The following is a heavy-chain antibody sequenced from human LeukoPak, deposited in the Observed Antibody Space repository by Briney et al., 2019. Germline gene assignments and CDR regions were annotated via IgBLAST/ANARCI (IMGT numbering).Heavy chain of an antibody. V-gene: IGHV4-39*01. J-gene: IGHJ4*02. CDR2: IYYSGST. D-gene: IGHD1-1*01. CDR1: GDSISSSSSY. CDR3: ARYGVQLETPVDY. Sequence: KPSETLSLTCTVSGDSISSSSSYWGWIRQPPGEGLEWIGSIYYSGSTYYNTSLKSRVTISVDTSKNQFSLRLNSVTAADTAVYYCARYGVQLETPVDYWGQGTLVTVSS.